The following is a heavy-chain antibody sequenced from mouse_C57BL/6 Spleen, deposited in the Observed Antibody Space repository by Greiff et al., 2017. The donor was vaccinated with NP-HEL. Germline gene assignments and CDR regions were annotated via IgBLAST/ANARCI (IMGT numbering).Heavy chain of an antibody. V-gene: IGHV1-52*01. CDR2: IDPSDSET. CDR1: GYTFTSYW. J-gene: IGHJ4*01. D-gene: IGHD3-2*02. Sequence: QVQLQQPGAELVRPGSSVKLSCKASGYTFTSYWMHWVKQRPIQGLEWIGNIDPSDSETHYNQKFKDKATLTVDKSSSAAYMQLSSLTSEDSAVYCGARGRETAQADAMDYWGQGTSVTVSS. CDR3: ARGRETAQADAMDY.